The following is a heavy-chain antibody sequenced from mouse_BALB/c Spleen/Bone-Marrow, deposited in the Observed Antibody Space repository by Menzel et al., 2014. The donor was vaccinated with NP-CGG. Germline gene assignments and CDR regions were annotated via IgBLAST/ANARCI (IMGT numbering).Heavy chain of an antibody. V-gene: IGHV5-6-4*01. D-gene: IGHD2-3*01. CDR1: GFTFSSYT. CDR3: TRDLYDGYSYYAMDY. J-gene: IGHJ4*01. CDR2: ITSGGGYT. Sequence: EVKVEEPGGGLVKPGGSLKLSCAASGFTFSSYTMSWVRQTPEKRLEWVATITSGGGYTYYPDSVKGRFTISRDNAKSTLYLQMSSLKSEDTAMYYCTRDLYDGYSYYAMDYWGQGTSVTVSS.